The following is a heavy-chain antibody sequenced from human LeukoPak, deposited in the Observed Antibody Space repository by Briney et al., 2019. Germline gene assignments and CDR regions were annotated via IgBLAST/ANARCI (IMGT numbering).Heavy chain of an antibody. D-gene: IGHD6-19*01. J-gene: IGHJ4*02. CDR3: ARDSRWLLDY. V-gene: IGHV3-7*03. Sequence: GGSLRLSCTASGFTFSSHWMTWVRQPPGKGLEWVANIKEDGGVEYYVDSVKGRFTISRDNTKNALYLQMNNLGADDTAVYFCARDSRWLLDYWGQGTLITVSS. CDR2: IKEDGGVE. CDR1: GFTFSSHW.